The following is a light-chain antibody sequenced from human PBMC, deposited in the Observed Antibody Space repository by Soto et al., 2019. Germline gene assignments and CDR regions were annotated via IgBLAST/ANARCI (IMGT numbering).Light chain of an antibody. Sequence: DIVMTQSPDSLAVSLGERATINCKSSQSVLYSSNNKNYLAWYQQKPGQPPKLLIYWACTRESGVPDRFSGSGPGTDFTLAISSLQAEDVAVYYCQQYHSSPLTFGGGIKVEIK. CDR2: WAC. J-gene: IGKJ4*01. CDR1: QSVLYSSNNKNY. CDR3: QQYHSSPLT. V-gene: IGKV4-1*01.